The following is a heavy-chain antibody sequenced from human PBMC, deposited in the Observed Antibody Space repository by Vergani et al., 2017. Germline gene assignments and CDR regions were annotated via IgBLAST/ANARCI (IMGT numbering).Heavy chain of an antibody. D-gene: IGHD4-17*01. CDR3: ARLGKSYGDFCFDY. J-gene: IGHJ4*02. Sequence: QLQLQESGPGLVKPSGTLSLTCAVSGGPISSTNWWSWVRQAPGKGLEWIGEIYHSGNTNYNPSLKSRVTILVDKSKNQFSLKLSSVTAADTAVYYCARLGKSYGDFCFDYWGQGTLVTVSS. CDR2: IYHSGNT. V-gene: IGHV4-4*02. CDR1: GGPISSTNW.